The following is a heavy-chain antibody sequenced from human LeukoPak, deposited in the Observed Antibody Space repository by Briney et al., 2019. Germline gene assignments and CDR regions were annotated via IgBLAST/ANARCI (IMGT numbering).Heavy chain of an antibody. J-gene: IGHJ4*02. V-gene: IGHV3-30*02. Sequence: GGSLRLSCAASGFTFSSYGMHWVRQAPGKGLEWVAFIRYDGSNKYYADSVKGRFTISRDNSKNTLYLQMNSLRAEDTAVYYCAKDGDFWSGYSLDYWGQGTLVTVSS. CDR1: GFTFSSYG. CDR3: AKDGDFWSGYSLDY. D-gene: IGHD3-3*01. CDR2: IRYDGSNK.